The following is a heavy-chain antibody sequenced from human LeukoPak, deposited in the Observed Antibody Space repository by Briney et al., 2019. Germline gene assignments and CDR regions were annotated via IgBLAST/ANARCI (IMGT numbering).Heavy chain of an antibody. CDR2: IWYDGSNK. Sequence: GGSLRLSCAASGFTFSSYGMHWVRQAPGEGLEWVAVIWYDGSNKYYADSVKGRFTISRDNSKNTLYLQMNSLRAEDTAVYYCARDKHDYVWGSYPMGAFDIWGQGTMVTVSS. V-gene: IGHV3-33*01. CDR3: ARDKHDYVWGSYPMGAFDI. J-gene: IGHJ3*02. CDR1: GFTFSSYG. D-gene: IGHD3-16*02.